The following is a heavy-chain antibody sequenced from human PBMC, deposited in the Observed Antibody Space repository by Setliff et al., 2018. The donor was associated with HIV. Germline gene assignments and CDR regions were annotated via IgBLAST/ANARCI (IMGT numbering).Heavy chain of an antibody. CDR3: ARGRRVVPAAESNWFDP. V-gene: IGHV1-69*13. Sequence: GASVKVSCKASGGTFSSFAISWVRQAPGQGLEWMGEIIPVFGTLNYAQKFQGRVTITADELTGTAYMDLTNLRPEDTAVYYCARGRRVVPAAESNWFDPWGQGTLVTVSS. D-gene: IGHD2-2*01. CDR2: IIPVFGTL. J-gene: IGHJ5*02. CDR1: GGTFSSFA.